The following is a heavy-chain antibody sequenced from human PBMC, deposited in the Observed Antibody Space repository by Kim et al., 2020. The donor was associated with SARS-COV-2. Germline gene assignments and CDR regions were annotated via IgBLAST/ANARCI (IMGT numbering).Heavy chain of an antibody. CDR3: ARDNSPFFGVIYGMDV. J-gene: IGHJ6*02. D-gene: IGHD3-3*01. Sequence: SETLSLTCTVSGGSISSYYWSWIRQPPGKGLEWIGYIYYSGSTNYNPSLKSRVTISVDTSKNQFSLKLSSVTAADTAVYYCARDNSPFFGVIYGMDVWGQGTTVTVSS. CDR1: GGSISSYY. CDR2: IYYSGST. V-gene: IGHV4-59*01.